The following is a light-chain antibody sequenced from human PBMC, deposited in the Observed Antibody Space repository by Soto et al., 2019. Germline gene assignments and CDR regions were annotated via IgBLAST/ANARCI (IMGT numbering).Light chain of an antibody. V-gene: IGKV1-27*01. CDR3: QGQNGNGPPA. CDR2: AAS. J-gene: IGKJ3*01. Sequence: DIQMTQSPSSLSASVGDRVTITCRASQAIDKSVAWYQQKPGQVPKLLIYAASTLHSGVPSRFSGSGSGAQFTLTLTGLQPEDVATSYCQGQNGNGPPAFGPGTTVDV. CDR1: QAIDKS.